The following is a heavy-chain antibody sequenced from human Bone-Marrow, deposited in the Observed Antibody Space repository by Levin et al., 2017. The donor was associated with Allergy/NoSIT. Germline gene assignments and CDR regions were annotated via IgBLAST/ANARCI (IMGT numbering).Heavy chain of an antibody. CDR3: TTDRKVIYVDSGYYYAANGFDA. V-gene: IGHV3-7*01. Sequence: TGESLKISCEVSGFTFSSSWMSWVRQAPGKGLEWVANIREEGSETYYADSVKGRFTISRDNVKKSLYLQMNSLRAEDTAVYYCTTDRKVIYVDSGYYYAANGFDAWGQGTTVTVSS. J-gene: IGHJ6*02. CDR2: IREEGSET. D-gene: IGHD3-22*01. CDR1: GFTFSSSW.